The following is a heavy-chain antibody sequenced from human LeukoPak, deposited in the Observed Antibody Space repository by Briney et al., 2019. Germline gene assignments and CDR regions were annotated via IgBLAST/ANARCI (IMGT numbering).Heavy chain of an antibody. CDR3: AREGSSPGYFDY. V-gene: IGHV4-59*11. CDR1: GGSISSHY. D-gene: IGHD6-6*01. Sequence: SETLSLTCTVSGGSISSHYWSWIRQPPGKGLEWIGYIYYSGGTNYNPSLKSRVTISVDTSKNQFSLKLSSVTAADTAVYYCAREGSSPGYFDYWGQGTLVTVSS. J-gene: IGHJ4*02. CDR2: IYYSGGT.